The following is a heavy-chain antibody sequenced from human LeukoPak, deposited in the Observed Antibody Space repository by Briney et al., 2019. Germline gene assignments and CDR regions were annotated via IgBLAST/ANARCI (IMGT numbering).Heavy chain of an antibody. CDR1: GFTFSSYG. CDR2: ISYDGSNK. V-gene: IGHV3-30*18. Sequence: GGSLRLSCAASGFTFSSYGMHWVRQASGKGLEWVAVISYDGSNKYYADSVKGRFTISRDNSKNTLYLQMNSLRAEDTAVYYCAKGDFWSIRGYFDYWGQGTLVTVSS. J-gene: IGHJ4*02. D-gene: IGHD3-3*01. CDR3: AKGDFWSIRGYFDY.